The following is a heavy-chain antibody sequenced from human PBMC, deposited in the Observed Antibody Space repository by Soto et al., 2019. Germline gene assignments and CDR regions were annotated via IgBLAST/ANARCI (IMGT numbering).Heavy chain of an antibody. V-gene: IGHV4-31*03. CDR3: ARVRREYDNSGPVDY. J-gene: IGHJ4*02. D-gene: IGHD3-22*01. Sequence: SETLSLTCTVSGGPFSRGGYYWSWIRQHPGKGLECIGYIFYTGSTYYNPTLKSRVTMSVDTSKRQFSLNLSSVTAADTAVYYCARVRREYDNSGPVDYWGQGTLVTVSS. CDR2: IFYTGST. CDR1: GGPFSRGGYY.